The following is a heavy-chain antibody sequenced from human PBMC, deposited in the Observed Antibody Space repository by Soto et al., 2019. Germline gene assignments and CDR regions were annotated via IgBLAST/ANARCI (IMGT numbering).Heavy chain of an antibody. D-gene: IGHD1-26*01. CDR2: IIPIFGTA. V-gene: IGHV1-69*01. Sequence: QVQLVQSGAEVKKPGSSVKVSCKASGGTFSSYAISWVRQTPGQGLEWMGGIIPIFGTANYAQKFQGRVTITADESTSTAYMELSSLRSEDTAVYYCARDRVGATTPAGAFDMWGQGTMVTVSS. CDR3: ARDRVGATTPAGAFDM. J-gene: IGHJ3*02. CDR1: GGTFSSYA.